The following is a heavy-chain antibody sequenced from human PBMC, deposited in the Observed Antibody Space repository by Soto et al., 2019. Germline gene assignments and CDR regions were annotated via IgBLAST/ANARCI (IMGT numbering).Heavy chain of an antibody. V-gene: IGHV4-34*01. CDR3: ARQRPYYYYMDV. J-gene: IGHJ6*03. Sequence: QVQLQQWGAGLLKPSETLSLTCAVYGGSFSGYYWSWIRQPPGKGLEWIGEINHSGSTNYNPSLKSRVTRSVDTSKNQFSLKLSSVTAADTAVYYCARQRPYYYYMDVWGKGTTVTVSS. CDR1: GGSFSGYY. CDR2: INHSGST.